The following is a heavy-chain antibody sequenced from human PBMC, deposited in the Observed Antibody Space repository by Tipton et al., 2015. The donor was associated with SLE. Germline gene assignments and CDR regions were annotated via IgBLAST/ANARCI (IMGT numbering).Heavy chain of an antibody. CDR2: VYSAART. V-gene: IGHV3-23*03. CDR3: AKGGAGGLYFDS. CDR1: GFTFRSSA. D-gene: IGHD1-26*01. Sequence: SLRLSCTASGFTFRSSAMTWVRQAPGKGPEWVSIVYSAARTRYSDSVRGRFIISRDDSKNTLYLEMENLRPEDTARYYCAKGGAGGLYFDSWGQGTLVTVSS. J-gene: IGHJ4*02.